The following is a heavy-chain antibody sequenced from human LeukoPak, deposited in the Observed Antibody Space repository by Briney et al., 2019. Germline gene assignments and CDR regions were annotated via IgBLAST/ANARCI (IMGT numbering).Heavy chain of an antibody. J-gene: IGHJ6*02. CDR3: ARRPVYYYSGRPNYGGMDV. V-gene: IGHV3-53*01. Sequence: GGSLRLSCTASGFIVSDNCMSWIRQAPGKGLEWVSLIYSLGDTYYADSVKGRFTISRDNSKNTVYLQMNSLRVDDTAVYYCARRPVYYYSGRPNYGGMDVWGQGTTVTVSS. CDR1: GFIVSDNC. CDR2: IYSLGDT. D-gene: IGHD3-9*01.